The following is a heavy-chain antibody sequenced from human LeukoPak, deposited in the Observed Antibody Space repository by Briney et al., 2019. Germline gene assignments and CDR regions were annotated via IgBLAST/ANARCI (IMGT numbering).Heavy chain of an antibody. CDR1: GYTFTSYA. D-gene: IGHD3-10*01. CDR3: ARGRWVTMVRGTPYGMDV. CDR2: INAGNGNT. Sequence: ASVKVSCKASGYTFTSYAMHWVRQAPGQRLEWMGWINAGNGNTKYSQKFQGRVTITRDTSASTAYMELSSLRSEDTAVYYCARGRWVTMVRGTPYGMDVWGQGTTVTVSS. J-gene: IGHJ6*02. V-gene: IGHV1-3*01.